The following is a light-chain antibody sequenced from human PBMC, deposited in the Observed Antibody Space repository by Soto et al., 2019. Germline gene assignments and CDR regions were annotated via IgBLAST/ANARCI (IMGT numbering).Light chain of an antibody. CDR3: CSYAGSHTPWV. CDR1: SSDVGSYDL. V-gene: IGLV2-23*02. J-gene: IGLJ3*02. Sequence: QSALTQPASVSESPGQSITISCTGTSSDVGSYDLVSWYQHHPGTAPKLIVYEVNKRPSGVSARFSGSKSGNTASLTISGLQAEDEADYHCCSYAGSHTPWVFGGGTKLTVL. CDR2: EVN.